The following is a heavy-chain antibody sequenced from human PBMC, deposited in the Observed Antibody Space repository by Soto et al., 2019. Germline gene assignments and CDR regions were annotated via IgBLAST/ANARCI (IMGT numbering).Heavy chain of an antibody. CDR1: GGSISSYY. CDR3: ARGEWSYYYYYYMDV. Sequence: SETLSLTCTVSGGSISSYYWSWIRQPPGKGLEWIGYIYYSGSTNYNPSLKSRVTISVDTSKNQFSLKLSSVTAADTAVYYCARGEWSYYYYYYMDVWGKGTTVTVSS. V-gene: IGHV4-59*08. J-gene: IGHJ6*03. D-gene: IGHD3-10*01. CDR2: IYYSGST.